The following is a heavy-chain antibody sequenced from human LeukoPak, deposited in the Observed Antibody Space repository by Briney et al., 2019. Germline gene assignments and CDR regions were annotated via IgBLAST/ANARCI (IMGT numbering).Heavy chain of an antibody. CDR3: ARDHYCSGGSCYPDY. CDR2: IRYDGSNK. D-gene: IGHD2-15*01. CDR1: GFTFKNYG. V-gene: IGHV3-30*02. J-gene: IGHJ4*02. Sequence: GGSLRLSCAASGFTFKNYGMLWVRQAPGKGLEWVAFIRYDGSNKYYADSVKGRFTISRDNAKNSLYLQMNSLRAEDTAVYYCARDHYCSGGSCYPDYWGQGTLVTVSS.